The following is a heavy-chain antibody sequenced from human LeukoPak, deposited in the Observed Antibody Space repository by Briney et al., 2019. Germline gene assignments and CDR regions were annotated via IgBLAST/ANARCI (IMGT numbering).Heavy chain of an antibody. CDR2: IYTSGYT. CDR3: AGMIRYFDY. J-gene: IGHJ4*02. D-gene: IGHD3-16*01. Sequence: SETLSLTCTVSGASVSSGNYYWSWIRQPAGKRLELIGRIYTSGYTDFNPSLKSRVTISVDKSKNQFSLRLKSGTAAETAVFFLAGMIRYFDYWGQGIVVTVSS. V-gene: IGHV4-61*02. CDR1: GASVSSGNYY.